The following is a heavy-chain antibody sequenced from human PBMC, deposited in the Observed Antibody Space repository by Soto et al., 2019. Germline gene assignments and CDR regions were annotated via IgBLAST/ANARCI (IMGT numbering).Heavy chain of an antibody. J-gene: IGHJ6*02. Sequence: ASVKVSCKASGYTFTSYGISWVRQAPGQGLEWMGWISAYNGNTNYAQKLQGRVTMTTDTSTSTAYIELRSLRSDDTAVYYCARDQGNSSSSGYYYYGMDVWGQGTTVTVSS. V-gene: IGHV1-18*01. CDR2: ISAYNGNT. D-gene: IGHD6-6*01. CDR1: GYTFTSYG. CDR3: ARDQGNSSSSGYYYYGMDV.